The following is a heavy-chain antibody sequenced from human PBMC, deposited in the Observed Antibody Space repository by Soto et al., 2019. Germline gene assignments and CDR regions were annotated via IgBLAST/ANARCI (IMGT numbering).Heavy chain of an antibody. J-gene: IGHJ4*02. CDR2: IYPGDSDT. CDR3: ARLVGYYDSSGYYYLDY. V-gene: IGHV5-51*01. D-gene: IGHD3-22*01. CDR1: GYSFTSYW. Sequence: GESLKISCKGSGYSFTSYWIGWVRQMPGKGLEWMGIIYPGDSDTRYSPSFQGQVTISADKSISTAYLQWSSLKASDTAMYYCARLVGYYDSSGYYYLDYWGQGTLVAVSS.